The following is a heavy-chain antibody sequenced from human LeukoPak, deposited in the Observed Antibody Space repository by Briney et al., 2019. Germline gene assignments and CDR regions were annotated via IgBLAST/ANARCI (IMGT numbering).Heavy chain of an antibody. CDR3: ARGQRVEMATIQP. J-gene: IGHJ5*02. Sequence: ASVKVSCKASGYTFTSYDINWVRQATGQGLEWMGWMNPNSGNTGYAQKFQGRVTMTRNTSISTAYMELSSLRSEDTVVYYCARGQRVEMATIQPWGQGTLVTVSS. V-gene: IGHV1-8*01. CDR2: MNPNSGNT. D-gene: IGHD5-24*01. CDR1: GYTFTSYD.